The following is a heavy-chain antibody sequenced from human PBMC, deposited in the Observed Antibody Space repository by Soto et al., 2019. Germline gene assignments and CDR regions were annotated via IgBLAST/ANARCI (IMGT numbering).Heavy chain of an antibody. J-gene: IGHJ4*02. CDR2: IYYSGST. CDR1: GGSISSGGYY. V-gene: IGHV4-31*03. Sequence: SETLSLTCTVSGGSISSGGYYWSWIRQHPGKGLEWIGYIYYSGSTYYNPSLKSRVTISVDTSKNQFSLKLSSVTAADTAVYYCARAKIAAAGLTFDYWGQGTLVTVSS. CDR3: ARAKIAAAGLTFDY. D-gene: IGHD6-13*01.